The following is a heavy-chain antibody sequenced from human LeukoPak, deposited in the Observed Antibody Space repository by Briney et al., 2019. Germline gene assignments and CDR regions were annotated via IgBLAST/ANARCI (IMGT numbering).Heavy chain of an antibody. D-gene: IGHD3-10*01. CDR2: ISYDGSNK. Sequence: GGSLRLSCAASGFTFSSYWMSWVRQAPGKGLEWVAVISYDGSNKYYADSVKGRFTISRDNSKNTLYLQMNSLRAEDTAVYYCARDALLWFGEKSDYWGQGALVTVSS. V-gene: IGHV3-30-3*01. J-gene: IGHJ4*02. CDR1: GFTFSSYW. CDR3: ARDALLWFGEKSDY.